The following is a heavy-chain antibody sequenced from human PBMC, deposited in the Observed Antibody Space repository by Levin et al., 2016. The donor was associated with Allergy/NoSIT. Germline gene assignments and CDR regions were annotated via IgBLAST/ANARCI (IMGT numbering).Heavy chain of an antibody. CDR3: AKDEDYTGRYYLYGMDV. Sequence: GESLKISCAASGFTFSSYGMHWVRQAAGKGLEWVAFIGYDGSNTYYGDSVKGRSTISRDNSKNTLYLQVNSLRVEDSAVYYCAKDEDYTGRYYLYGMDVWGQGTTVTVSS. J-gene: IGHJ6*02. V-gene: IGHV3-30*02. D-gene: IGHD2-8*02. CDR2: IGYDGSNT. CDR1: GFTFSSYG.